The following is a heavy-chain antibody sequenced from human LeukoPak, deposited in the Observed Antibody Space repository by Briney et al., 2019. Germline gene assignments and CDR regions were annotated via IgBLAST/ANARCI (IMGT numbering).Heavy chain of an antibody. Sequence: GGSLRLSCAASGFTISSNYMRWVGQAPGKGVEGVTVIYSGGSGGTKKYADCVKGTFNNSRDNSKNTLYLQMTSLRAEDTAVYYCARDGCSGPAEYFQHWGQGTLVTVSS. D-gene: IGHD2-15*01. CDR3: ARDGCSGPAEYFQH. J-gene: IGHJ1*01. V-gene: IGHV3-66*01. CDR2: IYSGGSGGTK. CDR1: GFTISSNY.